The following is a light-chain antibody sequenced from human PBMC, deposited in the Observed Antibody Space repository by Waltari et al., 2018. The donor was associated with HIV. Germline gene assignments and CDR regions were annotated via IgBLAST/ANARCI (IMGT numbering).Light chain of an antibody. CDR3: NSRDSSGHWF. CDR2: GEN. Sequence: SSELAQDPAVSVALGQTVRIPCQGDSVRSYYASWYQQKPGQAPVLVVYGENNRPSGIPVRFSGSSSGNTASLTIAGAQAEDEADYYCNSRDSSGHWFFGGGTKVTVL. J-gene: IGLJ3*02. V-gene: IGLV3-19*01. CDR1: SVRSYY.